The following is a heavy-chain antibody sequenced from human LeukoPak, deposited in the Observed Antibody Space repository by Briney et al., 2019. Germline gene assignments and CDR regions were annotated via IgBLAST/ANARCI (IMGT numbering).Heavy chain of an antibody. Sequence: ASVKVSCKASGYTFTSYGISWVRQAPGHGLEWMGWISAYNGNTHYAQKLQGRVTMTTDTSTNTAYMELRSLRSDDTAMYYCARDDPDTAMVNWGQGTLVTASS. V-gene: IGHV1-18*04. CDR3: ARDDPDTAMVN. J-gene: IGHJ4*02. CDR1: GYTFTSYG. CDR2: ISAYNGNT. D-gene: IGHD5-18*01.